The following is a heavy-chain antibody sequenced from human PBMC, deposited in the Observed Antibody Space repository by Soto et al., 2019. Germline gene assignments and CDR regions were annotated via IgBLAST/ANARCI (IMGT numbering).Heavy chain of an antibody. V-gene: IGHV4-61*01. CDR1: GGSVSSGSYY. CDR3: ARKGSGYKPFDY. CDR2: IYYSGST. J-gene: IGHJ4*02. Sequence: QVQLQESGPGLVKPSETLSLTCTVSGGSVSSGSYYWSWIRQPPGKGLEWIGYIYYSGSTNYNPSLKSRVTISVDTSKNQFSLKLSSVTAADMAVYYCARKGSGYKPFDYWGQGTLVTVSS. D-gene: IGHD5-12*01.